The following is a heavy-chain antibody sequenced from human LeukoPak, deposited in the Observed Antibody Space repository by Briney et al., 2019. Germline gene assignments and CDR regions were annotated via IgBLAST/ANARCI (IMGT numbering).Heavy chain of an antibody. D-gene: IGHD5-18*01. CDR1: GGTFSSYA. V-gene: IGHV1-69*06. Sequence: LWASVKVSCKASGGTFSSYAISWVRQAPGQGLEWMGGIIPIFGTANYAQKFQGRVTITADKSTSTAYMELSSLRSEDTAVYYCARWPSTAMVRVDAFDIWGQGTMVTVSS. CDR3: ARWPSTAMVRVDAFDI. CDR2: IIPIFGTA. J-gene: IGHJ3*02.